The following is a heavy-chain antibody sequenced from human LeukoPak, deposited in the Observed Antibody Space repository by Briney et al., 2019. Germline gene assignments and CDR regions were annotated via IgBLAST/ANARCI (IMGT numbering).Heavy chain of an antibody. D-gene: IGHD6-19*01. CDR1: GFTFYDYA. J-gene: IGHJ4*02. CDR3: GKDEGGTGWFVDN. CDR2: ISWDAGST. V-gene: IGHV3-43D*03. Sequence: PGGSLRLSCVASGFTFYDYAMHWVRQAPGKGLEWVSLISWDAGSTYYADSVKGRFTISRDNSQKSLFLQMNSLRADDIALYYCGKDEGGTGWFVDNWGQGTLVTVSS.